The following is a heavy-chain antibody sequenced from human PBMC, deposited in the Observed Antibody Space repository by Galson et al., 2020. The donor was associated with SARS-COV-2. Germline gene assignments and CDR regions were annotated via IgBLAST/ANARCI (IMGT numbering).Heavy chain of an antibody. Sequence: EASVKVSCKASGYTFTNYGINWVRQAPGQGLEWMGRIDNYNGGTTYAQRFQGRVTLTRDTSANTAYMEVRSLRSDDTAVYYCARDESEGTSSGRYYFIFWGQGSLVSVSS. CDR3: ARDESEGTSSGRYYFIF. D-gene: IGHD3-3*01. V-gene: IGHV1-18*04. J-gene: IGHJ4*02. CDR2: IDNYNGGT. CDR1: GYTFTNYG.